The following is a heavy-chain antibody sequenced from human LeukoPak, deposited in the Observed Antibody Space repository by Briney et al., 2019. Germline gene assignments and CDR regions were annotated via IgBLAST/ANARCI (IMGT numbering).Heavy chain of an antibody. V-gene: IGHV3-33*06. CDR2: IWYDGSNK. Sequence: GGSLRLSCAASGFTFSSYGMHWVRQAPGKGLEWVAVIWYDGSNKYYADSVKGRFTISRDNSKNTLYLQMNSLRAEDTAVYYCANDPSLYYYDSSGYYGGQGTLVTVSS. D-gene: IGHD3-22*01. CDR3: ANDPSLYYYDSSGYY. J-gene: IGHJ4*02. CDR1: GFTFSSYG.